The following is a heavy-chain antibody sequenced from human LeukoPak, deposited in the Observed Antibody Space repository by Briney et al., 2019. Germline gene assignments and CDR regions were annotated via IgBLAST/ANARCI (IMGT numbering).Heavy chain of an antibody. V-gene: IGHV3-74*01. CDR2: INTDETSA. J-gene: IGHJ4*02. Sequence: GGSLRLSCAASGFTFRSYWMHWVRQAPGKGLVWVSRINTDETSATYADSVKGRFAISRDNAKNTLYLQLNSLRVDDTAVYYCARANEGYSSSSADYWGQGTLVIVSS. CDR3: ARANEGYSSSSADY. D-gene: IGHD6-6*01. CDR1: GFTFRSYW.